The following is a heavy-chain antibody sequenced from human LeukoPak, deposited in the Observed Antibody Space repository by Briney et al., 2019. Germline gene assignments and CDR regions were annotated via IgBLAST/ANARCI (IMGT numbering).Heavy chain of an antibody. CDR2: VYYSGST. CDR1: GGSITSSSYY. J-gene: IGHJ4*02. CDR3: ASIGDYVKN. D-gene: IGHD4-17*01. Sequence: TSETLSLTCTVSGGSITSSSYYWGWIRQPPGKGLEWMGNVYYSGSTYYNPSLKSRVTISVDTSKNQFSLKLSSVTAADTAVYYCASIGDYVKNWGQGTLVTVSS. V-gene: IGHV4-39*07.